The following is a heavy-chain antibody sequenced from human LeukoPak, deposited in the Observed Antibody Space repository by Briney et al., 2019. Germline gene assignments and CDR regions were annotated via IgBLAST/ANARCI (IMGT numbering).Heavy chain of an antibody. CDR1: GFTVSSNY. J-gene: IGHJ4*02. D-gene: IGHD6-13*01. CDR2: IYSGGST. Sequence: PGGSLRLSCAASGFTVSSNYMSWVRQAPGKGLEWVSVIYSGGSTYYADSVKGRFTISRDNSKNTLYLQMNSLRAEDTAVYYCARTGYSSSWYVDFDYWGQGTPVTVSS. V-gene: IGHV3-66*01. CDR3: ARTGYSSSWYVDFDY.